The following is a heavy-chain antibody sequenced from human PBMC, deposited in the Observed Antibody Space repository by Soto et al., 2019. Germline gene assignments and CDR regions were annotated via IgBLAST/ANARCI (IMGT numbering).Heavy chain of an antibody. CDR2: ISSSSTYI. D-gene: IGHD2-15*01. Sequence: EVQLVESGGGLVKPGGSLRLSCAASGFTFSSYSMNWVRQAPGKGLGWVSSISSSSTYIYYADSVMGRFTISRDNAKNSLYLQMNSLRAEDTALYYCAVIGVVAATHWFDPWGQGTLVTVSS. V-gene: IGHV3-21*01. CDR1: GFTFSSYS. J-gene: IGHJ5*02. CDR3: AVIGVVAATHWFDP.